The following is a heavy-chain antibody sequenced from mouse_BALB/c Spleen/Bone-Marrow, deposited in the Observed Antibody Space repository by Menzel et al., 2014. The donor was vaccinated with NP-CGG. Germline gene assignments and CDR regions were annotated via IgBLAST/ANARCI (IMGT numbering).Heavy chain of an antibody. Sequence: QVQLQQSGAELVRPGSSVKISCKSSGYAFSTYWINWVKQRPGQGLEWMGQIYPGDGDTDFNGKFKGKATLTADRSSNTAYMEFSSLTSEDSAVYFYARGGISVDYWGQGTTLTVSS. CDR1: GYAFSTYW. CDR2: IYPGDGDT. CDR3: ARGGISVDY. J-gene: IGHJ2*01. V-gene: IGHV1-80*01.